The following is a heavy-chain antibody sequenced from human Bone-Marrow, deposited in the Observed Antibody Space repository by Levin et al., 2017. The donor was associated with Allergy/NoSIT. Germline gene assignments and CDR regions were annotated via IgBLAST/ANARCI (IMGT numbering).Heavy chain of an antibody. V-gene: IGHV1-18*01. Sequence: ASVKVSCKASGYTFSSYVISWVRQVPGQGLEWMGWSSSYNGRTKYVQNFEDRVNMTTDRSTSTAYMELRSLGSGDTAVYYCARENYDTSGQRLHFDSWGQGTLVTVSS. CDR3: ARENYDTSGQRLHFDS. CDR2: SSSYNGRT. CDR1: GYTFSSYV. D-gene: IGHD3-22*01. J-gene: IGHJ4*02.